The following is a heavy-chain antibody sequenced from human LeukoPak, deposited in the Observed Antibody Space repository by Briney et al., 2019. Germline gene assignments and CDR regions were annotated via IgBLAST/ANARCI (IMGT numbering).Heavy chain of an antibody. D-gene: IGHD6-6*01. CDR1: GGSISSYH. J-gene: IGHJ2*01. CDR2: IYYSGST. CDR3: ARAPSPYSSSDSYWYFDL. V-gene: IGHV4-59*01. Sequence: SETLSLTCTVSGGSISSYHWSWIRQPPGKGLEWIGYIYYSGSTNYNPSLKSRVTISVDTSKNQFSLKLNSVTAADTAVYYCARAPSPYSSSDSYWYFDLWGRGTLVTVSS.